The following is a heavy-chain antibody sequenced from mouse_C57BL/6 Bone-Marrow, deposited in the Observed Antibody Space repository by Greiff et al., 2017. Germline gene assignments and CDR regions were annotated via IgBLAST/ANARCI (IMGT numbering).Heavy chain of an antibody. Sequence: EVQRVESGAELVRPGSSVKMSCKTSGYTFTSYGINWVKQRPGQGLEWIGYIYIGNGYTEYNEKFKGKATLTSDTSSSTAYMQLSSLTSEDSAIYFCARNYYGSSYLFAYWGQGTLVTVSA. D-gene: IGHD1-1*01. CDR1: GYTFTSYG. V-gene: IGHV1-58*01. J-gene: IGHJ3*01. CDR3: ARNYYGSSYLFAY. CDR2: IYIGNGYT.